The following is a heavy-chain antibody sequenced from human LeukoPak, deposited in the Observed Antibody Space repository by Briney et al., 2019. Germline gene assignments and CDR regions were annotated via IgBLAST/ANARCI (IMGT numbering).Heavy chain of an antibody. CDR1: GFTFSSYW. CDR3: ASGYSGTFDY. V-gene: IGHV3-7*03. Sequence: GGSLRLSCAASGFTFSSYWMNWARQAPGKGLEWVASINHNGNVNYYVDSVKGRFTISRDNAKNSLYLQMSNLRAEDTAVYYCASGYSGTFDYWGQGTLVTVSS. J-gene: IGHJ4*02. D-gene: IGHD3-10*01. CDR2: INHNGNVN.